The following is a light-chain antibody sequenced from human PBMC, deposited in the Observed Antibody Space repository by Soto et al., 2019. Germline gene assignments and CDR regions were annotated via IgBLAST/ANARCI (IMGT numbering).Light chain of an antibody. Sequence: SVLTQPPSVSGAPGQRVTISCTGSSSNIGAGYDVHWYQQLPGTAPKLLIYANGNRPSGVPDRFSGSKSGTSASLAITALQAEDEADYYCQSYDRSLSGYVLGTGTKVTVL. V-gene: IGLV1-40*01. J-gene: IGLJ1*01. CDR3: QSYDRSLSGYV. CDR1: SSNIGAGYD. CDR2: ANG.